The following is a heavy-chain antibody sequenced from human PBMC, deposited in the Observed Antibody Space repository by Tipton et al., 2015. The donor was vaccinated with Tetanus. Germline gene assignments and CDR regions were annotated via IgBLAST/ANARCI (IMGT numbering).Heavy chain of an antibody. CDR1: GASISGGGYF. CDR3: ARSHVFRFTLFGEEIPRSGRFDP. V-gene: IGHV4-61*03. J-gene: IGHJ5*02. D-gene: IGHD3-3*01. Sequence: TLSLTCSVSGASISGGGYFWNWTRHRPGKGLEWIGYIYYSGDTAYNPSLQSRATIYLDTAKKHFSLRLSSVTAADTAVYYCARSHVFRFTLFGEEIPRSGRFDPWGQGTLVTVSS. CDR2: IYYSGDT.